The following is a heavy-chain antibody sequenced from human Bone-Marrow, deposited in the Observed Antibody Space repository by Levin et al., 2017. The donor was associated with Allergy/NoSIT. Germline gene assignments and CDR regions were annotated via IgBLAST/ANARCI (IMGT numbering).Heavy chain of an antibody. D-gene: IGHD2-2*01. Sequence: GGSLRLSCAASGFTFSSYDMHWVRQATGRGLEWVSAIGTAADSYYSGSVKGRFTVSRDNAKNSFYLQMNSLRAGDTAVYYCARVALPRYCTSASCYDSGYYFDCWGQGTLVTVS. J-gene: IGHJ4*02. V-gene: IGHV3-13*04. CDR2: IGTAADS. CDR1: GFTFSSYD. CDR3: ARVALPRYCTSASCYDSGYYFDC.